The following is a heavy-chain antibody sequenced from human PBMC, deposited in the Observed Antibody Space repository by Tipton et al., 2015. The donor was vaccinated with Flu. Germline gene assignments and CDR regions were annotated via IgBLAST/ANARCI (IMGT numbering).Heavy chain of an antibody. J-gene: IGHJ4*02. D-gene: IGHD3-10*01. Sequence: LRLSCTVSGGSISSYYWSWIRQPAGKGLEWIGRIYTSGSTNYNPSLKSRVTMSVDTSKYQFSLKLSSVTAADTAVYYCAVADGSGSFDYWGQGTLVTVSS. CDR2: IYTSGST. V-gene: IGHV4-4*07. CDR3: AVADGSGSFDY. CDR1: GGSISSYY.